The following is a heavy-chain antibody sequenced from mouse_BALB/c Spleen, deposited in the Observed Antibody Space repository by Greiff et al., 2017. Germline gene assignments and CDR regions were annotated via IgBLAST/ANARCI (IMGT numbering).Heavy chain of an antibody. CDR1: GFSLSTSGMG. D-gene: IGHD4-1*01. J-gene: IGHJ2*01. V-gene: IGHV8-12*01. Sequence: QVTLKESGPGILQPSQTLSLTCSFSGFSLSTSGMGVSWIRQPSGKGLEWLAHIYWDDDKRYNPSLKSRLTISKDTSSNQVFLKITSVDTADTATYYCARRPLTVFDYWGQGTTLTVSS. CDR2: IYWDDDK. CDR3: ARRPLTVFDY.